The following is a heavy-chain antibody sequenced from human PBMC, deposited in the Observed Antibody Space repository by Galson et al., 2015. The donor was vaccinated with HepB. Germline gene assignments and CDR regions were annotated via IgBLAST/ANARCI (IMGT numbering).Heavy chain of an antibody. CDR3: AKHRSHIAGRNYFLRNYAFDM. CDR1: GFSFSSYG. CDR2: ITGSGGTE. D-gene: IGHD3-9*01. V-gene: IGHV3-23*01. Sequence: SLRLSCAASGFSFSSYGMSWVRQAPGMGLEWVSHITGSGGTERYADSVKGRFTISRDNSKNTLSLQLNSLRVEDTAIYYCAKHRSHIAGRNYFLRNYAFDMWGQGTMVTVSS. J-gene: IGHJ3*02.